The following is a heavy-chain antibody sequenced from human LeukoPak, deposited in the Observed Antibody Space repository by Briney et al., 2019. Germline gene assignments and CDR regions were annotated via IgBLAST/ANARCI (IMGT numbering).Heavy chain of an antibody. CDR3: AKPGGGGITGAFYI. V-gene: IGHV3-53*01. Sequence: PGGSLRLSCAASGLTVSSNYMSWVRQAPGEGLEWVSVIYTGGSTYYADSVKGRFTISRYNSKNTLYLQMNSLRAEDTAVYYCAKPGGGGITGAFYIWGQGTMVTVSS. CDR2: IYTGGST. CDR1: GLTVSSNY. J-gene: IGHJ3*02. D-gene: IGHD1-20*01.